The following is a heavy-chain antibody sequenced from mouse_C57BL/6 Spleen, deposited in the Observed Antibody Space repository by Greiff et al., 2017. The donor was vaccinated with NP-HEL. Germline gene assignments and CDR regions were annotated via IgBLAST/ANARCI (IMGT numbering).Heavy chain of an antibody. CDR3: ARLGRTGTDY. CDR1: GYTFTSYW. Sequence: QVQLQQPGAELVRPGSSVKLSCKASGYTFTSYWMDWVKQRPGQGLEWIGNIYPSDSETHYNQKFKDKATLTVDKSSSTAYMQLSSLTSEDSAVYYCARLGRTGTDYWGQGTTLTVSS. J-gene: IGHJ2*01. D-gene: IGHD4-1*01. CDR2: IYPSDSET. V-gene: IGHV1-61*01.